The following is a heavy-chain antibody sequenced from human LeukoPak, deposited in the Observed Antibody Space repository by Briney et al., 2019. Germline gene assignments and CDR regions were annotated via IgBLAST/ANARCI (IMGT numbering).Heavy chain of an antibody. CDR1: GYTFTSYG. D-gene: IGHD2-2*02. V-gene: IGHV1-18*01. Sequence: ASVKVSCKASGYTFTSYGISWVRQAPGQGLEWMGWISAYNGNTNYAQKLQGRVTMTTDTSTSTAYMELRSLRSDDTAVYYCARARCSSTSCYIDYWGQGTLVTVSS. J-gene: IGHJ4*02. CDR3: ARARCSSTSCYIDY. CDR2: ISAYNGNT.